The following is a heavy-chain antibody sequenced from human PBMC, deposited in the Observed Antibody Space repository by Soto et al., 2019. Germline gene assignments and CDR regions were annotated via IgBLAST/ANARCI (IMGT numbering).Heavy chain of an antibody. Sequence: EVQLVESGGGLVKPGGSLRLSCAASGFTFTRYSMNWVRQAPGKGLEWVSSISRTTNYIYYGDSMKSRFPISRDTDKNSLYLEMNDLRAEYTAVYDCERGYVDLTPNFDYWGQGTLFTVSS. CDR3: ERGYVDLTPNFDY. CDR2: ISRTTNYI. CDR1: GFTFTRYS. V-gene: IGHV3-21*06. J-gene: IGHJ4*02. D-gene: IGHD1-1*01.